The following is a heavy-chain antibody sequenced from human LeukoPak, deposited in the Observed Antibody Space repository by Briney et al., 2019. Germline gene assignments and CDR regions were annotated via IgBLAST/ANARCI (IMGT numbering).Heavy chain of an antibody. CDR2: INHSGST. CDR3: ARGATAYCSGGSCYGVRQQQPFDP. D-gene: IGHD2-15*01. V-gene: IGHV4-34*01. CDR1: GGSFSGYY. Sequence: SETLSLTCAVYGGSFSGYYWSWIRQPPGKGLEWIGEINHSGSTNYNPSLKSRVTISVDTSKNQFSLKLSSVTAADTAVYYCARGATAYCSGGSCYGVRQQQPFDPWGQGTLVTVSS. J-gene: IGHJ5*02.